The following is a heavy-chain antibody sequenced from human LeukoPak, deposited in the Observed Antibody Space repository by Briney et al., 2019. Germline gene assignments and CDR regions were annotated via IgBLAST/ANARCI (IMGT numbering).Heavy chain of an antibody. J-gene: IGHJ4*02. V-gene: IGHV4-39*07. CDR3: ARDGAGDSSGNYYFDF. Sequence: SETVSLTCTVSGVSISSSSYYWGWIRQPRGKGLEWIGRIYYSGSTSYNTSLTSPVTISVDTSTLQLSLKLSSVTAADNAVYYCARDGAGDSSGNYYFDFWGQGTLVTVSS. CDR1: GVSISSSSYY. CDR2: IYYSGST. D-gene: IGHD3-22*01.